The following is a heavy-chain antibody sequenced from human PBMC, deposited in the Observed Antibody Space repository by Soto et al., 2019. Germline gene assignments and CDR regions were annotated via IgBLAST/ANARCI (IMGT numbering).Heavy chain of an antibody. Sequence: PGESLKISCKGSGYYFQSYWIGWVRQKSGKGLEWMGIIYPRDSDTKYVPSFEGQVTISADKSINTTYLQWNSLVASETAMYYCATRFCGNKDCSGRAFDIWGQGTMVTVSS. CDR3: ATRFCGNKDCSGRAFDI. CDR1: GYYFQSYW. CDR2: IYPRDSDT. D-gene: IGHD3-9*01. J-gene: IGHJ3*02. V-gene: IGHV5-51*01.